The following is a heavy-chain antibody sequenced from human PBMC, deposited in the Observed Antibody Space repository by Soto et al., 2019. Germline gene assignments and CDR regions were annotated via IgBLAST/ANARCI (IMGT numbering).Heavy chain of an antibody. CDR3: ARLVSLLQPIDS. V-gene: IGHV5-51*01. Sequence: PGESLKISCQTSGYTFTNYWIGWVRQMPGGGLEWLGLIFPRDFDVRYSPSFEGRVTISADRSTATAFPQWRSLEASDSALYFCARLVSLLQPIDSWGQGTPVTVYS. CDR2: IFPRDFDV. CDR1: GYTFTNYW. J-gene: IGHJ5*01. D-gene: IGHD4-4*01.